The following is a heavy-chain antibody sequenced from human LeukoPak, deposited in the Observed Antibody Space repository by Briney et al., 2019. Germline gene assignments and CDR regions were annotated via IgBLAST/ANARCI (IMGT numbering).Heavy chain of an antibody. D-gene: IGHD3-22*01. CDR2: IIPLFGTT. CDR3: ARGANLTMIIVVGSYWYFDL. V-gene: IGHV1-69*13. J-gene: IGHJ2*01. Sequence: SVTVSCKASGCTFSSYAISWVRQAPGQGLEWMGGIIPLFGTTNYAQKFQGRVTITADESTRTAYMELNSLRSEDTAVYYCARGANLTMIIVVGSYWYFDLWGRGTLVTVSS. CDR1: GCTFSSYA.